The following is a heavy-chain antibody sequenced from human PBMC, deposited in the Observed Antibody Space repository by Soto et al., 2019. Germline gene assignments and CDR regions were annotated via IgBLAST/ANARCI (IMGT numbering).Heavy chain of an antibody. CDR2: ISSSSSYI. J-gene: IGHJ6*02. V-gene: IGHV3-21*01. D-gene: IGHD3-16*01. CDR3: ASAMITFGGVFPNGMDV. Sequence: GGSLRLSCAASGFTFSSYSMNWVRQAPGKGLEWVSSISSSSSYIYYADSVKFRFTISRDKAKNSLYLKMNSLRAEDTSVYYCASAMITFGGVFPNGMDVWGQGTTVTVSS. CDR1: GFTFSSYS.